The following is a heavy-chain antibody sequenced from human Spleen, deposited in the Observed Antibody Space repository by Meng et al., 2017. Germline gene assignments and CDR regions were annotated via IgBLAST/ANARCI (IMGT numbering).Heavy chain of an antibody. D-gene: IGHD6-13*01. CDR2: IYWDDDK. CDR3: AHRGSSWAFDY. J-gene: IGHJ4*02. V-gene: IGHV2-5*02. Sequence: HITVKASCTTLTTPSQPLTLTWTFSGFSLSTSVVGVCWNRQPLGKALEVLALIYWDDDKRYSPSLKSRLTITKDTSKNQVVLTMTNMDPVDTATYYCAHRGSSWAFDYGGQGPLVPSPQ. CDR1: GFSLSTSVVG.